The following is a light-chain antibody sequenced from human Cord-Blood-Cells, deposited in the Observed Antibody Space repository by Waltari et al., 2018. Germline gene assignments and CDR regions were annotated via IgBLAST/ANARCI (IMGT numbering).Light chain of an antibody. V-gene: IGKV3-11*01. CDR3: QQRSNWPT. Sequence: EIVLTQSPATLSLSPGERATLSCRASQSVSSYLAWYQQKPGQAPRLPICDAANRATGIPARCSGSGSGTDFTLTISGLELEEFAVYYCQQRSNWPTFGQGTRLEI. J-gene: IGKJ5*01. CDR1: QSVSSY. CDR2: DAA.